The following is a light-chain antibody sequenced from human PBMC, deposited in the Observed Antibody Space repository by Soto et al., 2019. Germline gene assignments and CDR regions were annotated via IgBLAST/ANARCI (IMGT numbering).Light chain of an antibody. Sequence: DFQMTQSPSSLSASVGDRVTSXXRASQSISPRLAWYQQKSGKAPHLXICDASTLESGVSSRFSGSGSGTEFTFTISSLQAADFATYYCQQYNTYPWTFGQGTKVDIK. V-gene: IGKV1-5*01. CDR2: DAS. J-gene: IGKJ1*01. CDR1: QSISPR. CDR3: QQYNTYPWT.